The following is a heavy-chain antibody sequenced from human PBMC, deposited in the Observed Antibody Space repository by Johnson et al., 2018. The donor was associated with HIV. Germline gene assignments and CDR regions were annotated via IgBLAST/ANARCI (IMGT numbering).Heavy chain of an antibody. D-gene: IGHD6-13*01. CDR1: GFTFSSYW. V-gene: IGHV3-7*01. Sequence: VQLVESGGGVVQPGRSLRLSCAASGFTFSSYWMTWVRQAPGKGLEWVANIKQDGSEKYYVDSVKGRLTISRDNAKNSLYLQMNSLRAEDTAVYYCAKEIAAAGTDDAFDIWGQGTMVTVSS. CDR2: IKQDGSEK. J-gene: IGHJ3*02. CDR3: AKEIAAAGTDDAFDI.